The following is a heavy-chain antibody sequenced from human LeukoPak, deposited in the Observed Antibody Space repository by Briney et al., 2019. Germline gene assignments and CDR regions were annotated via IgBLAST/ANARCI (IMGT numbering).Heavy chain of an antibody. CDR1: GGTFSSYA. J-gene: IGHJ4*02. Sequence: ASVKVSCKPSGGTFSSYAISWVRQAPGQGLEWMGRIIPILGIANYAQKFQGRVTITADKSTSTAYMELSSLRSEDTAVYYCARDPAYCGGDCYSDYWGQGTLVTVSS. CDR3: ARDPAYCGGDCYSDY. CDR2: IIPILGIA. V-gene: IGHV1-69*04. D-gene: IGHD2-21*02.